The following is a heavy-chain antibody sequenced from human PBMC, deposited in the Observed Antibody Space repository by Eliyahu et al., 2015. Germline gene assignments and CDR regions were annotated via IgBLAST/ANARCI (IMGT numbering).Heavy chain of an antibody. J-gene: IGHJ3*01. Sequence: QLQLQESGPGLVKPSXTLSLXCXVSGXXIXXINYYWGWIRXAPGKGLEWIGSFHYSGSTYXSASLQGRVTMSTDTSKKQFSLRLTSVTAADTAVYYCVHGRTAGYYKGDAFDVWGQGTVVTVSS. CDR2: FHYSGST. V-gene: IGHV4-39*01. D-gene: IGHD3-9*01. CDR1: GXXIXXINYY. CDR3: VHGRTAGYYKGDAFDV.